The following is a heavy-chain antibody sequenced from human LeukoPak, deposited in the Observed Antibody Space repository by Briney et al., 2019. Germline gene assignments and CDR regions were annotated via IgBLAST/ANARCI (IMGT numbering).Heavy chain of an antibody. CDR2: ISSSSSYI. CDR3: ARASYSYGYDP. Sequence: GGSLRLSCAASGFTFSTYVMSWVRRAPGKGLEWVSSISSSSSYIYYADSVKGRFTISRDNAKNSLYLQMNSLRAEDTAVYYCARASYSYGYDPWGQGTLVTVSS. D-gene: IGHD5-18*01. CDR1: GFTFSTYV. V-gene: IGHV3-21*01. J-gene: IGHJ5*02.